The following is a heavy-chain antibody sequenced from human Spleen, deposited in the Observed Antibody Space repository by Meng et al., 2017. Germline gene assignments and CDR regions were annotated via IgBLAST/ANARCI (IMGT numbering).Heavy chain of an antibody. CDR2: IIPIFGTA. CDR3: ARSDITMVRGFDY. J-gene: IGHJ4*02. D-gene: IGHD3-10*01. Sequence: SVKVSCKASGYTFTAYFMHWVRQAPGQGLEWMGGIIPIFGTANYAQKFQGRVTITADKSTSTAYMELSSLRSEDTAVYYCARSDITMVRGFDYWGQGTLVTVSS. V-gene: IGHV1-69*06. CDR1: GYTFTAYF.